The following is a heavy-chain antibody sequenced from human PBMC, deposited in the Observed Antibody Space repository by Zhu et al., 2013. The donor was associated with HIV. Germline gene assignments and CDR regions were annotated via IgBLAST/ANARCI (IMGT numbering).Heavy chain of an antibody. D-gene: IGHD4-17*01. V-gene: IGHV3-23*01. J-gene: IGHJ4*02. Sequence: EVQLLESGGGLVQPGGSLRLPCAASGFTFSSYAMSWVRQAPGKGLEWVSAISGSGGSTYYADSVKGRFTISRDSSKNTLYLQMRSLRAEDTAVYYCAKHASDYGDFNSNFDYWGQGTLVTVSS. CDR1: GFTFSSYA. CDR2: ISGSGGST. CDR3: AKHASDYGDFNSNFDY.